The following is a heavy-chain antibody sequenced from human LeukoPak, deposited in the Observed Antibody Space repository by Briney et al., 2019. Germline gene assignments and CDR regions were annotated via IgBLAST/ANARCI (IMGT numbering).Heavy chain of an antibody. CDR3: ARDRLEAVTDDDYFDY. D-gene: IGHD2-21*02. J-gene: IGHJ4*02. V-gene: IGHV3-7*01. Sequence: GGSLRLSCAASGFAVKSSYMNWVRQAPGKGLEWVANIKQDGSEKYYVDSVKGRFTISRDNAKNSLYLQMNSLRAEDTAVYYCARDRLEAVTDDDYFDYWGQGTLVTVSS. CDR1: GFAVKSSY. CDR2: IKQDGSEK.